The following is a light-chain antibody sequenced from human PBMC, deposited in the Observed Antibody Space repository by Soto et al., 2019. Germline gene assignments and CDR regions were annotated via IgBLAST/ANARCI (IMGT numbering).Light chain of an antibody. CDR3: LQYYNWPPWT. V-gene: IGKV3-15*01. J-gene: IGKJ1*01. CDR2: DAS. CDR1: QTVGSN. Sequence: EKVMTQSPATLSVSPGERATLSCRASQTVGSNLAWYQQKPGQAPRLLIYDASTRAAGIPARFSGSGSGTEFTLVISSLQSEDFAVYYCLQYYNWPPWTFGQGTKVDIK.